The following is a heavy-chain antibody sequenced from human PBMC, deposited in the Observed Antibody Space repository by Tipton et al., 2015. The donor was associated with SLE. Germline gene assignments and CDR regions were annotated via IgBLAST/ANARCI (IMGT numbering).Heavy chain of an antibody. CDR2: IYYSGST. Sequence: TLSLTCTVSGGSISSYYWGWIRQPPGKGLEWIGSIYYSGSTYYNPSLKSRVTISVDTSKNQFSLQLSSVTAADTAVYYCADGGGYFSFDYWGQGTLVTVSS. V-gene: IGHV4-39*07. D-gene: IGHD3-22*01. J-gene: IGHJ4*02. CDR1: GGSISSYY. CDR3: ADGGGYFSFDY.